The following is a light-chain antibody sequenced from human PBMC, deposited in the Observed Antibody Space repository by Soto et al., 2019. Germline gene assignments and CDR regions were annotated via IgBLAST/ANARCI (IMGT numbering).Light chain of an antibody. CDR2: GVT. J-gene: IGLJ1*01. Sequence: QSVLTQPPSASGSPGQSVTISCTGTSSDVGHYNYVSWYQQHPGKAPKLMIYGVTKRPSGVPDRFSGSKSGNTASLTVSGLQAEDEAEYYCSSYAGSNNLYVFGTGTKVTVL. CDR3: SSYAGSNNLYV. V-gene: IGLV2-8*01. CDR1: SSDVGHYNY.